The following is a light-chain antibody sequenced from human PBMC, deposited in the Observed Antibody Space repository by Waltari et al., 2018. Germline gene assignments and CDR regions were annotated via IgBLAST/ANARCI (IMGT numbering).Light chain of an antibody. CDR3: SSYTTRSTWV. J-gene: IGLJ3*02. Sequence: QSALTQTASVSASPGQSLTMSCTGTITDIGRFDFVSWYQQHPGQAPRLLIYEVKYRPSGVSDRFSVSKSDNTASLTIFGLQAEDEADYYCSSYTTRSTWVFGGGTKLTVL. CDR2: EVK. V-gene: IGLV2-14*01. CDR1: ITDIGRFDF.